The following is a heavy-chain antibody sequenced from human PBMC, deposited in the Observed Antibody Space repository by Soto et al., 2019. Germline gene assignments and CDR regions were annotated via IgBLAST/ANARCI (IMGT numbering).Heavy chain of an antibody. CDR2: IIPIFGTA. J-gene: IGHJ6*02. D-gene: IGHD1-26*01. CDR1: GGTFSSYA. Sequence: GASVKVSCKASGGTFSSYAISWVRQAPGQGLEWMGGIIPIFGTANYAQKFQGRVTITADESTSTAYMELSSLRSEDTAVYYCARVPLPGGMGYYYGMDVWGQGTTVTVSS. CDR3: ARVPLPGGMGYYYGMDV. V-gene: IGHV1-69*13.